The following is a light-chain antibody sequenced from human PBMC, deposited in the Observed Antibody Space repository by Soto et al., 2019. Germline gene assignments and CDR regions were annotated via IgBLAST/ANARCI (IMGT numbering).Light chain of an antibody. CDR3: CSYAGSTTYV. Sequence: QSALTQPASVSGSPGQSITISCTGTSSDVGSDNLVSWYQQHPGKAPKFMIYEVSKRPSGVSNRFSGSKSGNTASLTISGLQAEDEADYYCCSYAGSTTYVFGTVTKLTVL. CDR2: EVS. V-gene: IGLV2-23*02. CDR1: SSDVGSDNL. J-gene: IGLJ1*01.